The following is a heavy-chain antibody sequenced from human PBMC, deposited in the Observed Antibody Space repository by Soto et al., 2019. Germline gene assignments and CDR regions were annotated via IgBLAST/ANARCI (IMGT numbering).Heavy chain of an antibody. J-gene: IGHJ6*02. CDR2: ISVYRGNT. D-gene: IGHD6-19*01. CDR1: GYTFNSYG. Sequence: ASVKVSCKTSGYTFNSYGISWVRQAPGQGLEWMGWISVYRGNTNYAQKFQGRVTMTTDTSTSTAYMELTSLRFADKDVYYCVRSGMAGDYCYDGMGVGXQGTAVTVS. V-gene: IGHV1-18*01. CDR3: VRSGMAGDYCYDGMGV.